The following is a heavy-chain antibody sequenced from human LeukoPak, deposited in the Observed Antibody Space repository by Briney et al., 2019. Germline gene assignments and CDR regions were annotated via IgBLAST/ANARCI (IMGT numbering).Heavy chain of an antibody. D-gene: IGHD3-22*01. CDR1: GFTFSSYS. Sequence: GGSLRLSCAASGFTFSSYSMNWVRQAPGKGLEWASSISSSSSYIYYADSVKGRFTISRDNAKNSLYLQMNSLRAEDMAVYYCARDRYYDSSGYYRTDAFDIWGQGTMVTVSS. CDR3: ARDRYYDSSGYYRTDAFDI. CDR2: ISSSSSYI. J-gene: IGHJ3*02. V-gene: IGHV3-21*01.